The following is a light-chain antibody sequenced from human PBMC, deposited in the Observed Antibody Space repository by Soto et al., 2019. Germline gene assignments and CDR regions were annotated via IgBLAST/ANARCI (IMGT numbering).Light chain of an antibody. CDR3: CSYEGSYTP. V-gene: IGLV2-11*01. CDR1: SSDVGGYNY. Sequence: QSALTQPRSVSGSPGQSVTISCTGTSSDVGGYNYVSWYQQHPGKAPKLMIYEVSKRPSGVPDRFSGSKSGNTASLTISGLQAEDEAYYFCCSYEGSYTPFGTGTKLTVL. CDR2: EVS. J-gene: IGLJ1*01.